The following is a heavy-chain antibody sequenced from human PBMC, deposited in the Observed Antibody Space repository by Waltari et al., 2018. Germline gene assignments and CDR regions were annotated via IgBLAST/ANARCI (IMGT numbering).Heavy chain of an antibody. CDR2: IDDGGST. CDR3: AGGRDRYYGSGSYFYFNY. CDR1: GGTFIPYL. V-gene: IGHV4-34*01. Sequence: QVHQHQWGGGLLKASETLSLPCSFSSFSGGTFIPYLLTWIRQSPGKGLEWIGDIDDGGSTHYNPSLKSRVTISLDTSKNQFSLNVKSVTAADTAVYYCAGGRDRYYGSGSYFYFNYWGQGTLVPVSS. D-gene: IGHD3-10*01. J-gene: IGHJ4*02.